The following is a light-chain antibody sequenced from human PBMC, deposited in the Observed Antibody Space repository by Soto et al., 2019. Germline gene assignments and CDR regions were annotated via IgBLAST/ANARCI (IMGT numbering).Light chain of an antibody. CDR1: QSVSSY. Sequence: EIVLTQSPATLSLSPGERATLSCRASQSVSSYLAWYQQKPGQAPRLLIYDASNRATGIPARFSGSGSGTDFTLTISSLEPEDFAVYYCQQRSNWLFYTFGQGTKVDIK. CDR2: DAS. CDR3: QQRSNWLFYT. J-gene: IGKJ2*01. V-gene: IGKV3-11*01.